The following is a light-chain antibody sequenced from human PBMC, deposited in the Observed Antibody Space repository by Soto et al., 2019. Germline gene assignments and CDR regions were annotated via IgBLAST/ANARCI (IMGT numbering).Light chain of an antibody. V-gene: IGKV1-9*01. J-gene: IGKJ4*01. Sequence: DIQLPQSPSFLSASVGDRVTSTCRTSQGISSYLAWYQQKPGKAPKLLIYAASTLQSGVPSRFSGSGSGTEFTLTISSLQPEHFATYYCQQLNSYPALTFGGGTKVEIK. CDR2: AAS. CDR3: QQLNSYPALT. CDR1: QGISSY.